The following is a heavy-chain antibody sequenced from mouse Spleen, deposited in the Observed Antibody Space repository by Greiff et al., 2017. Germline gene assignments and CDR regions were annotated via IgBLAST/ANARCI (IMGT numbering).Heavy chain of an antibody. J-gene: IGHJ2*01. CDR3: ARGELGRRADY. D-gene: IGHD4-1*01. CDR2: IYPRSGNT. Sequence: VHLVESGAELARPGASVKLSCKASGYTFTSYGISWVKQRTGQGLEWIGEIYPRSGNTYYNEKFKGKATLTADKSSSTAYMELRSLTSEDSAVYFCARGELGRRADYWGQGTTLTVSS. V-gene: IGHV1-81*01. CDR1: GYTFTSYG.